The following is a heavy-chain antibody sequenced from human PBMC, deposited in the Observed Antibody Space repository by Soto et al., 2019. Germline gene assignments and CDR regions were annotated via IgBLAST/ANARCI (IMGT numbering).Heavy chain of an antibody. Sequence: QLQLQESGPGLVKPSETLSLTCTVSGGSISSSSYYWGWIRQPPGKGLEWIGSIYYSGSTYYNPSLQSRVPITVDTSKNQFSLKLSSVTAADTAVYYCARLMAVAGLWYFDLWGRGTLVTVSS. D-gene: IGHD6-19*01. V-gene: IGHV4-39*01. CDR1: GGSISSSSYY. CDR3: ARLMAVAGLWYFDL. CDR2: IYYSGST. J-gene: IGHJ2*01.